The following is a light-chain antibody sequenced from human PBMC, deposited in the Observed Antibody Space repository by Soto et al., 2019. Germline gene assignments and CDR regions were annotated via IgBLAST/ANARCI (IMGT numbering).Light chain of an antibody. Sequence: QSVLTQPPSVSGAPGQRVTISCTGSSSNIGAGYDVHWYLQLPGTAPKLLIYRNTNRPSGVPDRFSGSKSASSASLAITGLQAEDEADYYCQSYDNSLSVYVFGTGTKVTVL. CDR2: RNT. J-gene: IGLJ1*01. CDR1: SSNIGAGYD. V-gene: IGLV1-40*01. CDR3: QSYDNSLSVYV.